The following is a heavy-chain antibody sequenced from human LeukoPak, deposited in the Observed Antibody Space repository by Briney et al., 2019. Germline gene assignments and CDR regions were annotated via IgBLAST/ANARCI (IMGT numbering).Heavy chain of an antibody. Sequence: GGSLRLSCAASELTVSSNYMSWVRQAPGEGLVWVSRIDEHGTTIDYADSVRDRFTISRDNAKNTLYLHMNSLRVEDTAMYYCARDVGGAGSHWGQGSLVTVSS. CDR1: ELTVSSNY. V-gene: IGHV3-74*01. CDR3: ARDVGGAGSH. D-gene: IGHD3-10*01. CDR2: IDEHGTTI. J-gene: IGHJ4*02.